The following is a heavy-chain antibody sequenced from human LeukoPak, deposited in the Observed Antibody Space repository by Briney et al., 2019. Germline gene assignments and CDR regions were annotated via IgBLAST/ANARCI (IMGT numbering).Heavy chain of an antibody. CDR3: ARMGYDSSGLDY. CDR2: FDPEDGET. Sequence: GASVKVSCKVSGYTLTELSMHWVRQAPGKGLEWMGGFDPEDGETIYAQKFQGRVTMTEDTSTDTAYMELSSLRSEDTAVYCCARMGYDSSGLDYWGQGTLVTVSS. CDR1: GYTLTELS. J-gene: IGHJ4*02. D-gene: IGHD3-22*01. V-gene: IGHV1-24*01.